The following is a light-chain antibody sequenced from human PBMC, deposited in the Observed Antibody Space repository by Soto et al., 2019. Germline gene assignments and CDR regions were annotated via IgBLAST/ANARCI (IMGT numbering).Light chain of an antibody. Sequence: QTVVTQEPSFSVSPGGTVTLTCGLSSGSVSTSYYPTWYQQTPGQAPRTLIHSTNTRASGVPDRFSGSILGSKAALTITGAQAEDESDYYCVLYMSSGTSWVFGGGTKLTVL. CDR2: STN. V-gene: IGLV8-61*01. J-gene: IGLJ3*02. CDR3: VLYMSSGTSWV. CDR1: SGSVSTSYY.